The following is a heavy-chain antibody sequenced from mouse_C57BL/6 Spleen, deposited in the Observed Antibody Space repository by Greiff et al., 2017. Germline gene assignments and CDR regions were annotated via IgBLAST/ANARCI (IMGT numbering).Heavy chain of an antibody. Sequence: EVKLQESGPGLVKPSQSLSLTCSVTGYSITSGYYWNWIRQFPGNKLEWMGYISYDGSNNYNPSLKNRISITRDTSKNQFFLKLNSVTTEDTATYYCARRYYYGSSWYFDVWGTGTTVTGSS. CDR1: GYSITSGYY. CDR2: ISYDGSN. D-gene: IGHD1-1*01. CDR3: ARRYYYGSSWYFDV. J-gene: IGHJ1*03. V-gene: IGHV3-6*01.